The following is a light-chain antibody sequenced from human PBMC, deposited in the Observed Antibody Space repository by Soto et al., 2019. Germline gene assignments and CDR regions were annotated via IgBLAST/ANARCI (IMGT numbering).Light chain of an antibody. V-gene: IGLV1-40*01. CDR3: QSFDTRLNSVV. Sequence: QSVVTQSPSVSGAPGQRVTISCTGSSSNIGAGYDVHWYQQFPGTAPKLLIYGNNNRPSGVTDRFSGSKSGTSASLAITGLQAEDEADYYCQSFDTRLNSVVFGGGTQLTVL. CDR2: GNN. CDR1: SSNIGAGYD. J-gene: IGLJ2*01.